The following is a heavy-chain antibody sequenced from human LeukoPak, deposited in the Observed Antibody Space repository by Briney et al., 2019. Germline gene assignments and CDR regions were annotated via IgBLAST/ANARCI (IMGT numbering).Heavy chain of an antibody. CDR3: ARDPRGALYYFDY. Sequence: GGSLRLSCAASGFTFSNNAMSWVRRAPGKGLEWVAVISYDGSNKYYADSVKGRFTIPRDNSKNTLYLQMNSLRAEDTAVYYCARDPRGALYYFDYWGQGTLVTVSS. J-gene: IGHJ4*02. CDR1: GFTFSNNA. V-gene: IGHV3-30*04. CDR2: ISYDGSNK. D-gene: IGHD1-26*01.